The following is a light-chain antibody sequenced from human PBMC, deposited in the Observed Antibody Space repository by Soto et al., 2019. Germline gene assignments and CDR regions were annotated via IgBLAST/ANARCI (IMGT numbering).Light chain of an antibody. J-gene: IGLJ1*01. CDR1: SSNIGSNYD. V-gene: IGLV1-40*01. Sequence: QSVLTQPPSVSGAPGQGVTISCTGSSSNIGSNYDVHWYKHLPGTAPKLLIYGNSNRPSGVPDRFSGSKSGTSASLAITGLQAEDEADYYCQSFDSSLSGYVFGTGTKVTV. CDR2: GNS. CDR3: QSFDSSLSGYV.